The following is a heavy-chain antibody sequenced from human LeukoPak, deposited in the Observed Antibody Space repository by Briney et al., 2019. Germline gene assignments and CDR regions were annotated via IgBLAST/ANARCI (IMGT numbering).Heavy chain of an antibody. Sequence: GGSLRLSCAASGFTFSNYVMHWVRQAPGKRLDWVAVISSDGNHKYYADSVKGRFTISRDNSKNTLYLQMNSLRTEDAAVYYCASLLLYCSGSTCYSDYWGQGTLVTVSS. CDR1: GFTFSNYV. J-gene: IGHJ4*02. D-gene: IGHD2-15*01. V-gene: IGHV3-30*03. CDR3: ASLLLYCSGSTCYSDY. CDR2: ISSDGNHK.